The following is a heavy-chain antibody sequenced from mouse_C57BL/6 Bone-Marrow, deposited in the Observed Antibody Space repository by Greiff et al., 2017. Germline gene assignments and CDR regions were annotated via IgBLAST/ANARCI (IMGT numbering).Heavy chain of an antibody. V-gene: IGHV1-64*01. D-gene: IGHD1-1*01. Sequence: QVQLQQPGAELVKPGASVKLSCKASGYTFTSYWMHWVKQRPGQGLEWIGMIHPNSGSTNYNEKFKSKATLTVDKSSSTAYMQLSSLTSEDSAVYSCARDGSSYVGAYWGQGTLVTVSA. CDR2: IHPNSGST. CDR3: ARDGSSYVGAY. J-gene: IGHJ3*01. CDR1: GYTFTSYW.